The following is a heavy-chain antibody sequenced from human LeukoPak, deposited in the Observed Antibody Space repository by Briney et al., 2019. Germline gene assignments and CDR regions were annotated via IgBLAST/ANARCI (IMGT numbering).Heavy chain of an antibody. D-gene: IGHD6-19*01. CDR2: IIPIFDTA. Sequence: SVKVSCKASGGTFSSYAISWVRQAPGQGLEWMGGIIPIFDTAVYAQKFQGRVTITADKSTSTAYMELSSLRSEDTAVYYCARGIHSSGWYAGGANHYMDVWGKGTTVTVSS. CDR3: ARGIHSSGWYAGGANHYMDV. J-gene: IGHJ6*03. CDR1: GGTFSSYA. V-gene: IGHV1-69*06.